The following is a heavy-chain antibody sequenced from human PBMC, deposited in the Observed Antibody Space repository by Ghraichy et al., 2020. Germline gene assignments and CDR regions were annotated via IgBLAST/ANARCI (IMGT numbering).Heavy chain of an antibody. V-gene: IGHV3-23*01. CDR1: GSTFSTYG. CDR3: AKSSRHGAYDTYYFDY. CDR2: IGGSGDYT. D-gene: IGHD4/OR15-4a*01. Sequence: GESLNISCAASGSTFSTYGMSWVRQAPAKGLEWVSSIGGSGDYTYYADSVKGRFTISRDYSKNTLDLQMNSLRAEDTAVYYCAKSSRHGAYDTYYFDYWGQGTLVTVSS. J-gene: IGHJ4*02.